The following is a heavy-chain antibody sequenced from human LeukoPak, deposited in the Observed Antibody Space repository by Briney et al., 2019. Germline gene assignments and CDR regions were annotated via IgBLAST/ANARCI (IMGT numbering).Heavy chain of an antibody. J-gene: IGHJ6*02. CDR2: INSGGSGT. Sequence: GGSLRLSCAASGFSFASNWMHWVRQTPGKGLMWVSRINSGGSGTSYADSVKGRFTISRDNSKNTLYLQMNSLRAEDTAVYYCARDLVGSSWYSHYYYGMDVWGQGTTVTVSS. CDR3: ARDLVGSSWYSHYYYGMDV. V-gene: IGHV3-74*01. CDR1: GFSFASNW. D-gene: IGHD6-13*01.